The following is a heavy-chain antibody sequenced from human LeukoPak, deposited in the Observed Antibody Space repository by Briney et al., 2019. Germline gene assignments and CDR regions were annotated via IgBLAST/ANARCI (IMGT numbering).Heavy chain of an antibody. J-gene: IGHJ4*02. CDR1: GYTFTSYG. CDR3: ARGGGYYDSSGYYYSLSY. V-gene: IGHV1-18*01. D-gene: IGHD3-22*01. CDR2: ISAYNGNT. Sequence: RASVKVSCKASGYTFTSYGISWVRQAPGQGLEWMGWISAYNGNTNYAQKLQGRVTMTTDTSTSTAYMELRSLRSDDTAVYYCARGGGYYDSSGYYYSLSYWGQGTLVTVSS.